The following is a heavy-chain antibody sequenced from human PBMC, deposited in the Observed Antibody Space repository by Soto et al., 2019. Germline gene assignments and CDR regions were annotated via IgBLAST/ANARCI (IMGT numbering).Heavy chain of an antibody. CDR3: ARGVWYCSGGSCCSGRNAFEI. CDR1: GYTFTSYG. Sequence: GASVKASCKASGYTFTSYGISSVRQATGQGLEWMGWISAYNGNTNYAQKLQGRVTMTTDTSTSTAYMELRSLRSDDTAVYYCARGVWYCSGGSCCSGRNAFEIWGQGTMVTVS. V-gene: IGHV1-18*01. D-gene: IGHD2-15*01. J-gene: IGHJ3*02. CDR2: ISAYNGNT.